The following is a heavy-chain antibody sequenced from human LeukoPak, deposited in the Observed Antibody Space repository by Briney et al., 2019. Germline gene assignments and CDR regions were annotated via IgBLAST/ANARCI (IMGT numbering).Heavy chain of an antibody. CDR1: GGSFSGYY. D-gene: IGHD2-8*01. V-gene: IGHV4-34*01. CDR3: ARGLNGGY. Sequence: PSETPSLTCAVYGGSFSGYYWSWIRQPPGKGLEWIGEINHSGSTNYNPSLKSRVTISVDTSKNQFSLKLSSVTAADTAVYYCARGLNGGYWGQGTLVTVSS. J-gene: IGHJ4*02. CDR2: INHSGST.